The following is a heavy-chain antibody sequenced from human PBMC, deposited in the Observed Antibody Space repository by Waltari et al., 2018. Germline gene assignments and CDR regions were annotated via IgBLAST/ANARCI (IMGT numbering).Heavy chain of an antibody. V-gene: IGHV3-66*02. CDR1: GFTVSTTH. CDR2: NYPAGSA. D-gene: IGHD5-18*01. CDR3: ATARDEDTAMVYFDN. J-gene: IGHJ4*02. Sequence: EVKLVESGGGLVHPGGSLRLSCAASGFTVSTTHMSWVRQAPGKGREWCSINYPAGSAYNADSVEGRFTISRDISNNMLHLQMNSLRLEDSATYCCATARDEDTAMVYFDNWGQGTLVSVSS.